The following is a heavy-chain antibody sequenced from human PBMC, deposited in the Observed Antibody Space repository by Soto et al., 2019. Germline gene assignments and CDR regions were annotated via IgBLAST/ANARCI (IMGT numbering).Heavy chain of an antibody. CDR2: IWYDGSNK. Sequence: GGSLRLSCAASGFTFSSYGMHWVRQAPGKGLEWVAVIWYDGSNKYYADSVKGRFTISRDNSKNTLYLQMNSLRAEDTAVYYCARDQYYYDSSGPPTFYGMDVWGQGTTVTVSS. CDR1: GFTFSSYG. J-gene: IGHJ6*02. CDR3: ARDQYYYDSSGPPTFYGMDV. V-gene: IGHV3-33*01. D-gene: IGHD3-22*01.